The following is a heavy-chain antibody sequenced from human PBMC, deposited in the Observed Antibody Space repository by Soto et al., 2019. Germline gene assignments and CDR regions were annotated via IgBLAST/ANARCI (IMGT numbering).Heavy chain of an antibody. CDR3: ARGRGRGYSYGGSLNTYYYGMDV. J-gene: IGHJ6*02. CDR1: GYTFTSYG. D-gene: IGHD5-18*01. V-gene: IGHV1-18*04. CDR2: ISAYNGNT. Sequence: GASVKVSCKASGYTFTSYGISWVRQAPGQGLEWMGWISAYNGNTNYAQKLQGRVTMTTDTSTSTAYMELRSLRSDDTAVYYCARGRGRGYSYGGSLNTYYYGMDVWGQGTTVTVS.